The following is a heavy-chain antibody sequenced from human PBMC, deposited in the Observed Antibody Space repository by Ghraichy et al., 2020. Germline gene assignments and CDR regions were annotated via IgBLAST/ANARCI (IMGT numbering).Heavy chain of an antibody. CDR1: EFIFSSFA. V-gene: IGHV3-23*01. CDR2: ISASGGRT. J-gene: IGHJ5*02. D-gene: IGHD3-22*01. Sequence: PLKVSCTASEFIFSSFAMNWVRQAPGKGLEWVSGISASGGRTSYADSVKDRFSISRDNSKDTLYLQMNSLRAEDTAVYYCARVDNIGWGGEKLDPWGQGTLVTVSS. CDR3: ARVDNIGWGGEKLDP.